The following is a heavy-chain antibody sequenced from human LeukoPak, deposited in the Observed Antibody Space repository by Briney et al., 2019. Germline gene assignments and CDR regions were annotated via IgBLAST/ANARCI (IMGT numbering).Heavy chain of an antibody. D-gene: IGHD5-12*01. V-gene: IGHV4-61*02. CDR1: GGSISSGSYY. CDR2: IYTSGST. J-gene: IGHJ4*02. Sequence: SETLSLTCTVSGGSISSGSYYWSWIRQPAGKGLEWIGRIYTSGSTNYNPSLKGRVTISVDTSKNKFSLKLSSVTAADTAVYYCATETLLYSGYDYSFDYWGQGTLVTVSS. CDR3: ATETLLYSGYDYSFDY.